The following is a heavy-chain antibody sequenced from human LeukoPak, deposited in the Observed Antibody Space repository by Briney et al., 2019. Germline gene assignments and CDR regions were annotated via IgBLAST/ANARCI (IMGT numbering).Heavy chain of an antibody. CDR1: GYTFTGYY. Sequence: ASVKVSCKASGYTFTGYYMHWVRQAPGQGLEWMGWINPNSGGTNYAQKFQGWVTMTRDTSISTAYMELSRLRSDDTAVYYCARARQRWLQLPNSFDAFDIWGQGTMVTVSS. CDR2: INPNSGGT. V-gene: IGHV1-2*04. J-gene: IGHJ3*02. CDR3: ARARQRWLQLPNSFDAFDI. D-gene: IGHD5-24*01.